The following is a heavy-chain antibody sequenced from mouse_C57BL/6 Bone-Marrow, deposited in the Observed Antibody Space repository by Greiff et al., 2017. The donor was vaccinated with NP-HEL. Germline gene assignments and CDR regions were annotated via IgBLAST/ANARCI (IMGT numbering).Heavy chain of an antibody. Sequence: VQLQQPGAELVKPGASVKMSCKASGYTFTSYWITWVKQRPGQGLEWIGDIYPGSGSTNYNEKFKSKATLTVDTSSSTAYMQLSSLTSEDSAVYYCASRKSVVAPGYGDYWGQGTSVTVSS. CDR3: ASRKSVVAPGYGDY. CDR2: IYPGSGST. V-gene: IGHV1-55*01. D-gene: IGHD1-1*01. CDR1: GYTFTSYW. J-gene: IGHJ4*01.